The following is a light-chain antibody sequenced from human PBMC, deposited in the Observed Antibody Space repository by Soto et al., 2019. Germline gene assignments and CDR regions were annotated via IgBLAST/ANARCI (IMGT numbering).Light chain of an antibody. J-gene: IGKJ3*01. CDR1: QSVTGS. CDR2: DAS. Sequence: DIVLTQSPGTLSLSPGERVTLACRASQSVTGSSIAWFQQKPGQAPRLLIYDASNRATGIPARFSGSGSGTEFTLTISSLQSEDFAVYYCQQYNNWPFTFGPGTKVDI. CDR3: QQYNNWPFT. V-gene: IGKV3D-15*01.